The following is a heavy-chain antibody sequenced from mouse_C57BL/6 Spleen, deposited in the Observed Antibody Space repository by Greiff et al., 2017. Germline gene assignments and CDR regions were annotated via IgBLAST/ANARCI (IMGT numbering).Heavy chain of an antibody. D-gene: IGHD2-4*01. CDR3: TRDYDYDVAWFAY. J-gene: IGHJ3*01. CDR2: IDPETGGT. V-gene: IGHV1-15*01. Sequence: VQLQQSGAELVRLGASVTLSCKASGYTFTDYEMHWVKQTPVHGLEWIGAIDPETGGTAYNQKFKGKAILTADKSSSTAYMELRSLTSEDSAVYYCTRDYDYDVAWFAYWGQGTLVTVSA. CDR1: GYTFTDYE.